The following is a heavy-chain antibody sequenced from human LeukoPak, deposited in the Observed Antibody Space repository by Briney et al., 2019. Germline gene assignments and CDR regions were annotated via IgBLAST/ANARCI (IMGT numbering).Heavy chain of an antibody. CDR2: ISSSSSYI. J-gene: IGHJ6*03. CDR3: ARFEMGADYYSMDV. V-gene: IGHV3-21*01. CDR1: GFTFSRYS. D-gene: IGHD3-16*01. Sequence: GGSLRLSCAASGFTFSRYSMNWVRQAPGKGLEWVSSISSSSSYIYYGDSVKGRFTISRHNAKNSLYLQMNSLRAEDTAVYYCARFEMGADYYSMDVWGTGTTVTVSS.